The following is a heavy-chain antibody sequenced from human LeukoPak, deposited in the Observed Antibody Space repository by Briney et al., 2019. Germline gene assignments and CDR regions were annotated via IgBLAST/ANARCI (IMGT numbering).Heavy chain of an antibody. CDR2: IIPIFGTA. J-gene: IGHJ4*02. CDR1: GGTFSSYA. V-gene: IGHV1-69*13. Sequence: SVKVSCKASGGTFSSYAISWVRQAPGQGLEWMGGIIPIFGTANYAQKFQGRVTITADESTSTAYMELSSLRSEDTAVYYCARETQSNYDFWSAPLGYFDYWGQGTLVTVSS. D-gene: IGHD3-3*01. CDR3: ARETQSNYDFWSAPLGYFDY.